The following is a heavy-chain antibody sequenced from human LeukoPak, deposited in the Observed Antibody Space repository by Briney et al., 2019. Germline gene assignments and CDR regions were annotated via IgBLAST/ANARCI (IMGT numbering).Heavy chain of an antibody. V-gene: IGHV3-30*04. CDR1: GFTFSSYA. J-gene: IGHJ3*02. D-gene: IGHD1-14*01. Sequence: GGSLRLSCAASGFTFSSYAMHWVRQAPGKGLEWVAVISYDGSNKYYADSVKGRFTISRDNSKNTLYLQMNSLRFEGTAVYYCARIDSRRTFDIWGQGTMVTVSS. CDR2: ISYDGSNK. CDR3: ARIDSRRTFDI.